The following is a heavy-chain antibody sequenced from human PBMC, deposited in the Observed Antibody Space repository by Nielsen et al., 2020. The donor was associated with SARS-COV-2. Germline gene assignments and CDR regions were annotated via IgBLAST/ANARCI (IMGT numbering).Heavy chain of an antibody. CDR1: GGSISSNY. Sequence: SETLSLTCTVSGGSISSNYWTWIRQPPGKGLEWIGYIYNSGTTNYNPSLKSRVTISVDTSKNQFSLKLSSVTAADTAVYYCARDPYGSGSYGTLDYWGQVTLVTVSS. CDR3: ARDPYGSGSYGTLDY. V-gene: IGHV4-59*01. CDR2: IYNSGTT. J-gene: IGHJ4*02. D-gene: IGHD3-10*01.